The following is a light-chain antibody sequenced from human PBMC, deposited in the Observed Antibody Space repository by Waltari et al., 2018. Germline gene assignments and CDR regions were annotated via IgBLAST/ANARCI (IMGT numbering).Light chain of an antibody. CDR3: QQYYAFPRT. V-gene: IGKV1-8*01. Sequence: AIRVTQSPSSLSASTGDRVTITCRASQDIRTYLGWYQQKPGKAPKLLLYAVSILQSGVPCRFSGSGSGTDFALHIQNLQSEDFATYYCQQYYAFPRTFGQGTRVEV. CDR1: QDIRTY. J-gene: IGKJ1*01. CDR2: AVS.